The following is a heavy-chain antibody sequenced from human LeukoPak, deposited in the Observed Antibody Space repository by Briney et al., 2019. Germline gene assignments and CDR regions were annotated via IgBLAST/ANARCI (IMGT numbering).Heavy chain of an antibody. CDR1: GYTFSNYG. Sequence: ASVKVSCKASGYTFSNYGMHWVRQAPRRSLEWMGWINTGNGNTKSSQRFQDRVALTRDTSASTAYMELNSLSSEGTAVYYCARVPLSDSSGHYYPHWGQGTLVTVSS. V-gene: IGHV1-3*04. D-gene: IGHD3-22*01. J-gene: IGHJ1*01. CDR3: ARVPLSDSSGHYYPH. CDR2: INTGNGNT.